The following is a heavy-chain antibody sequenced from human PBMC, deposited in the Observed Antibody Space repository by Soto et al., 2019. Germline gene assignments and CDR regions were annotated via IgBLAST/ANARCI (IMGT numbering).Heavy chain of an antibody. CDR2: INHSGST. V-gene: IGHV4-34*01. Sequence: SETLYLTCAVYGGSFSGYYWSWIRQPPGKGLEWIGEINHSGSTNYNPSLKSRVTISVDTSKNQFSLKLSSVTAADTAVYYCARHYGDYANYYYYMDVWGKGTTVTVSS. J-gene: IGHJ6*03. D-gene: IGHD4-17*01. CDR1: GGSFSGYY. CDR3: ARHYGDYANYYYYMDV.